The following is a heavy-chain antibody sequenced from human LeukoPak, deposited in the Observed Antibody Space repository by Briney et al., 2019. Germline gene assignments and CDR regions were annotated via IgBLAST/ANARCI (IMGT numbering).Heavy chain of an antibody. CDR3: ARTTVTRYYGMDV. CDR1: GFTFSSYG. V-gene: IGHV3-30*03. CDR2: ISYDGSNK. J-gene: IGHJ6*02. D-gene: IGHD4-17*01. Sequence: GGSLRLSCAASGFTFSSYGMHWVRQAPGKGLEWVAVISYDGSNKYYADSVKGRFTISRDNSKNTLYLQMNSLGAEDTAVYYCARTTVTRYYGMDVWGQGTTVTVSS.